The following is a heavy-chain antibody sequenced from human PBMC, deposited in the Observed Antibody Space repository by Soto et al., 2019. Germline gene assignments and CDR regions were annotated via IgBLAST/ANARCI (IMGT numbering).Heavy chain of an antibody. CDR2: INPNSGGT. CDR1: GYTFTGYY. V-gene: IGHV1-2*04. CDR3: ASSYSSSWSGYYYYYGMDV. D-gene: IGHD6-13*01. Sequence: ASVKVSCKASGYTFTGYYMHWVRQAPGQGLEWMGWINPNSGGTNYAQKFQGWVTMTRDTSISTAYMELSRLRSDDTAVYYCASSYSSSWSGYYYYYGMDVCGQGTTVTVSS. J-gene: IGHJ6*02.